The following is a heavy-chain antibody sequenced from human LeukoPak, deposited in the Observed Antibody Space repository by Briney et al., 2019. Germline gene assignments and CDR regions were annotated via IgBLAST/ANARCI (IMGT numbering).Heavy chain of an antibody. CDR2: ISGSGGRT. Sequence: GGSLRLSCTASGFTFSSYAMSSVRQAPGHGLKWVPAISGSGGRTYYADSVKGRFTISRDNSKNTLYLQMNSLRAEDTAVYYCAKDLEWELDEPPSWADFDYWGQGTLVTVSS. J-gene: IGHJ4*02. CDR3: AKDLEWELDEPPSWADFDY. D-gene: IGHD1-26*01. V-gene: IGHV3-23*01. CDR1: GFTFSSYA.